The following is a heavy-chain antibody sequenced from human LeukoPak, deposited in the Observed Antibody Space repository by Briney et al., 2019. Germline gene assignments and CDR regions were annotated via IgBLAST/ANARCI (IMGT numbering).Heavy chain of an antibody. V-gene: IGHV4-59*08. CDR3: ARRDGYNHGTFDY. CDR1: GXSISSYY. D-gene: IGHD5-24*01. Sequence: SETLSLTCTVSGXSISSYYWSWIGQPPGKGLEWIGYIYYSGSTNYNPSLKSRVTISVDTSKNQFSLKLSSVTAADTAVYYCARRDGYNHGTFDYWGQGTLVTVSS. J-gene: IGHJ4*02. CDR2: IYYSGST.